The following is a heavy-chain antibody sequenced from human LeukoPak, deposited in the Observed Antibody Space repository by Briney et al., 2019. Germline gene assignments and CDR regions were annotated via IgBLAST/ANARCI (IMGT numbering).Heavy chain of an antibody. CDR1: GGSFRGYY. V-gene: IGHV4-34*01. CDR3: ARKTGSYEDCSGGSCYYRWFDP. D-gene: IGHD2-15*01. CDR2: INHSGST. Sequence: PSETLSLTCAVYGGSFRGYYWSWIRQPPGKGLEWIGEINHSGSTNYNPSLKSRVTISVDTSKNQFSLKLSSVTAADTAVYYCARKTGSYEDCSGGSCYYRWFDPWGQGTLVTVSS. J-gene: IGHJ5*02.